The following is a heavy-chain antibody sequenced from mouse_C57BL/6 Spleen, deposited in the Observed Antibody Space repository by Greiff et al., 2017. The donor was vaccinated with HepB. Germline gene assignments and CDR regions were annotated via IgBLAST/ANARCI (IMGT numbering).Heavy chain of an antibody. V-gene: IGHV5-17*01. CDR2: ISSGSSTI. Sequence: EVMLVESGGGLVKPGGSLKLSCAASGFTFSDYGMHWVRQAPEKGLEWVAYISSGSSTIYYADTVKGRFTISRDNAKNTLFLQMTSLRSEDTAMYYCARGPFYGYAMDYWGQGTSVTVSS. J-gene: IGHJ4*01. D-gene: IGHD1-1*01. CDR3: ARGPFYGYAMDY. CDR1: GFTFSDYG.